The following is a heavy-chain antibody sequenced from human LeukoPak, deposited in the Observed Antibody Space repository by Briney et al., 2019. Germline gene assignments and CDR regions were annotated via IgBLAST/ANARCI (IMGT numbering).Heavy chain of an antibody. D-gene: IGHD5-12*01. CDR2: ISSSSSYI. CDR3: ARENSGYDSPGFPAFDI. J-gene: IGHJ3*02. Sequence: GGSLRLSCAASGFTFSSYSMNWVRQAPGKGLAWVSSISSSSSYIYYADSVKGRFTISRDNAKNSLYLQMNSLRAEDTAVYYCARENSGYDSPGFPAFDIWGQGTMVTVSS. CDR1: GFTFSSYS. V-gene: IGHV3-21*01.